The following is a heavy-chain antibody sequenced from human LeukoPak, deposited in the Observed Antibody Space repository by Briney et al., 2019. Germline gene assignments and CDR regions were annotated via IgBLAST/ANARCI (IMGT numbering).Heavy chain of an antibody. V-gene: IGHV3-30*04. J-gene: IGHJ6*03. CDR3: AREGAKDSSSSYVVYYYYYMDV. CDR2: ISYDGSNK. Sequence: GGSLRLSCAASGFTFSSYAMHWVRQAPGKGLEWVAVISYDGSNKYYADSVKGRFTISRDNSKNTLYLQMNSLRAEDTAVYYCAREGAKDSSSSYVVYYYYYMDVWGKGTTVTVSS. D-gene: IGHD6-6*01. CDR1: GFTFSSYA.